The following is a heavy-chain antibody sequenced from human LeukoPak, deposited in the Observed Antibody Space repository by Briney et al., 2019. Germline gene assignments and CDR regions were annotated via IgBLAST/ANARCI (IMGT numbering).Heavy chain of an antibody. D-gene: IGHD2-2*01. V-gene: IGHV3-30*04. J-gene: IGHJ6*04. CDR3: ARDGRSAAIGDYYYGMDV. Sequence: PGGSLRLSCAASGFTFSSYAMHLVRQAPGKGLEWVAVISYDGSNKYYAASVKGRFTISRDNSKNTLYLQMNSLRAEDTAVYYCARDGRSAAIGDYYYGMDVWGKGTTVTVSS. CDR2: ISYDGSNK. CDR1: GFTFSSYA.